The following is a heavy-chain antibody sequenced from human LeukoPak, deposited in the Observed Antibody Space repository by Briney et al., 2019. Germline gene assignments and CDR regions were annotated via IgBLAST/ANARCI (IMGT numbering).Heavy chain of an antibody. CDR1: GFTFSSYS. D-gene: IGHD3-16*01. V-gene: IGHV3-21*01. J-gene: IGHJ4*02. CDR2: ISSSSSYI. Sequence: GSLRLSCAASGFTFSSYSMNWVRQAPGKGLEWVSSISSSSSYIYYADSVKGRFTISRDNAKNSLYLQMNSLRAEDTAVYYCARDLRRGGFDYWGQGTLVTVSS. CDR3: ARDLRRGGFDY.